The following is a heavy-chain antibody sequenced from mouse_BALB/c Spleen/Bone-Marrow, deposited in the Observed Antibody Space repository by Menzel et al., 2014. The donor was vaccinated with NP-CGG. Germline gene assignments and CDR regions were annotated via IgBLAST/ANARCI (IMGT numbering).Heavy chain of an antibody. CDR3: ARADGYYGYFDV. D-gene: IGHD2-3*01. J-gene: IGHJ1*01. Sequence: QVQLQQSGPGLVAPSQSLSITCTVSGYSLTSYGVHWVRQPPGKGLEWLGVIWAGGSTNYNSALMSRLSISKDNSKSQVFLKMNSLQTVDTAMYYCARADGYYGYFDVWGAGTTVTVSS. CDR2: IWAGGST. CDR1: GYSLTSYG. V-gene: IGHV2-9*02.